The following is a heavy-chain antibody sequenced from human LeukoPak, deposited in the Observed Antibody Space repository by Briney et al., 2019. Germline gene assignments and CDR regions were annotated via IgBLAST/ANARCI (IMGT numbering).Heavy chain of an antibody. V-gene: IGHV3-23*01. CDR3: AKPRKRITIFGVAGVAFDI. CDR1: GFTFSSYS. D-gene: IGHD3-3*01. CDR2: ISGSGGST. J-gene: IGHJ3*02. Sequence: GGSLRLSCAASGFTFSSYSMNWVRQAPGKGLEWVSAISGSGGSTYYADSVKGRFTISRDNSKNTLYLQMNSLRAEDTAVYYCAKPRKRITIFGVAGVAFDIWGQGTMVTVSS.